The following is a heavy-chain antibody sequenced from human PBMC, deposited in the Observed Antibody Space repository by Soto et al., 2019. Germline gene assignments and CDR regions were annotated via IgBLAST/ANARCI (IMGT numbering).Heavy chain of an antibody. Sequence: GASVKVSCKASGYTFTSYYMHWVRQAPGQGLEWMGIINPSGGSTSYAQKFQGRVTMTRDTSASTAYMELSSLRSEDTAVYYCARDLGGWPDDWGQGTLVTVSS. CDR3: ARDLGGWPDD. CDR2: INPSGGST. V-gene: IGHV1-46*01. J-gene: IGHJ4*02. D-gene: IGHD2-15*01. CDR1: GYTFTSYY.